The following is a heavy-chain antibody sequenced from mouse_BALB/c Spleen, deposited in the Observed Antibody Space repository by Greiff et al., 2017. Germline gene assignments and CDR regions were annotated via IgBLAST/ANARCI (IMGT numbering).Heavy chain of an antibody. CDR3: ARHSSSGYGWFAY. Sequence: EVKLVESGGGLVKPGGSLKLSCAASGFAFSSYDMSWVRQTPEKRLEWVAYISSGGGSTYYPDTVKGRFTISRDNAKNTLYLQMSSLKSEDTALYYCARHSSSGYGWFAYWGQGTLVTVSA. V-gene: IGHV5-12-1*01. CDR1: GFAFSSYD. J-gene: IGHJ3*01. D-gene: IGHD3-1*01. CDR2: ISSGGGST.